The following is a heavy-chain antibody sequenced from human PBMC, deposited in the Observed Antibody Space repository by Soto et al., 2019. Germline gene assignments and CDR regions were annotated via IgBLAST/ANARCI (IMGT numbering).Heavy chain of an antibody. D-gene: IGHD2-8*02. CDR1: GFTFDDHA. CDR2: ISWNSVSI. CDR3: ARDTGLRGYYFDF. Sequence: EVQLVESGGGLVQPGRSLRLSCAASGFTFDDHAMHWVRQAPGKGLEWVSGISWNSVSIGYADSVKGRFTISRDNAKNSLYLQMNSLRPDDTALYFCARDTGLRGYYFDFWGQGILVTVSS. J-gene: IGHJ4*02. V-gene: IGHV3-9*01.